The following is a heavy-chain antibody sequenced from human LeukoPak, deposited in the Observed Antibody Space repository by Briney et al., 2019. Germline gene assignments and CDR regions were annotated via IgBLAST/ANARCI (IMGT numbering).Heavy chain of an antibody. CDR3: SRLNTVTRYNYYYYMDV. Sequence: GGSLRLSCAASGFTFSSYWMSWVRQAPGKGLEWVANIKQDGSEKYYVDSVKGRFTISRDNAKNSLYLQMNSRRAEDTAVYYWSRLNTVTRYNYYYYMDVRGKGTTVTISS. V-gene: IGHV3-7*01. D-gene: IGHD4-17*01. J-gene: IGHJ6*03. CDR2: IKQDGSEK. CDR1: GFTFSSYW.